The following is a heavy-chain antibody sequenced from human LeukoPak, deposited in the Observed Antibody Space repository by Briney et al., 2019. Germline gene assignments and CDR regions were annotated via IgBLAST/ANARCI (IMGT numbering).Heavy chain of an antibody. V-gene: IGHV3-11*04. Sequence: GGSLRLSCAASGFTVSSNYMSWVRQAPGKGLEWVSYISSSGSTIYYADSVKGRFTISRDNAKNSLYLQMNSLRAEDTAVYYCVRFLEWLFGYWGQGTLVTVSS. CDR1: GFTVSSNY. J-gene: IGHJ4*02. D-gene: IGHD3-3*01. CDR2: ISSSGSTI. CDR3: VRFLEWLFGY.